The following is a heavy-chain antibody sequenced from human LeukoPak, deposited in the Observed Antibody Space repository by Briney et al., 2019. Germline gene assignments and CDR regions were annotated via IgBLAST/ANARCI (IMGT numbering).Heavy chain of an antibody. Sequence: GGSLRLSCAASGFTFSSYSMNWVRQAPGKGLEWVSSISSDSNYIFYADSVQGRFTISRDNAENSLFLQMNSLRAEDTAVYYCANSGVGVVPAFYLDLWGRGTLVTVSS. CDR3: ANSGVGVVPAFYLDL. CDR1: GFTFSSYS. V-gene: IGHV3-21*01. CDR2: ISSDSNYI. J-gene: IGHJ2*01. D-gene: IGHD1-26*01.